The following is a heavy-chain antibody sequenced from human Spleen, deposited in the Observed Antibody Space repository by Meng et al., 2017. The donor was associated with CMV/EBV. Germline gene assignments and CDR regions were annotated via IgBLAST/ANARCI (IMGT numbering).Heavy chain of an antibody. CDR1: YRFASHW. CDR2: IYCSDSET. D-gene: IGHD3-3*01. CDR3: ARRAEPHYDFLSGYTLDS. V-gene: IGHV5-51*01. J-gene: IGHJ4*02. Sequence: YRFASHWIAWVRQMPGKGREWIGMIYCSDSETRYSPSFQGQVTISADRSINTAYLQWSSLKASDTAIYYCARRAEPHYDFLSGYTLDSWGQGSLVTVSS.